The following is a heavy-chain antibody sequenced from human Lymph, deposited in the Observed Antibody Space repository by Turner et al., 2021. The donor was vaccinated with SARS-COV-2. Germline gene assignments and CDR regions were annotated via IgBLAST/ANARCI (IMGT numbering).Heavy chain of an antibody. CDR1: GIIVSRNY. J-gene: IGHJ6*02. CDR3: ARDLATYGMDV. D-gene: IGHD2-15*01. Sequence: DVRLCQTGAGLMQAGGSLVLSCAASGIIVSRNYMNWVRQARGKGLKWVAVIYSGGTTYYADSVKGRFTISRDNSKNTLYLQMNSLRVEDTAVYYCARDLATYGMDVWGQGTTVTVSS. V-gene: IGHV3-53*02. CDR2: IYSGGTT.